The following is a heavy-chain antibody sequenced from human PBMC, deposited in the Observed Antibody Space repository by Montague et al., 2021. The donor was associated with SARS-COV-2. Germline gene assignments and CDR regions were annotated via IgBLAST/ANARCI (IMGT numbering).Heavy chain of an antibody. J-gene: IGHJ4*02. D-gene: IGHD2-15*01. CDR2: IYYSGST. CDR1: GGSISSSSYY. CDR3: ARLASGWWELTLDY. V-gene: IGHV4-39*01. Sequence: SETLSLTCTVSGGSISSSSYYWGWIRQPPGKGLEWIGSIYYSGSTYYNPSFKSRVTISVDTSKNQFSLKLSSVTAADTAVYYCARLASGWWELTLDYWGQGTLVTVSS.